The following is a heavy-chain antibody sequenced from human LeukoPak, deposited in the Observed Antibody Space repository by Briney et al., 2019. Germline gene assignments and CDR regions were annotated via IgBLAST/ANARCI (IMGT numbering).Heavy chain of an antibody. CDR1: GGTFSSYA. CDR2: IIPIFGTA. CDR3: ARDKYCSTTSCPYYYYYYMDV. Sequence: SVKVSCKASGGTFSSYAISWVRQAPGQGLEWMGGIIPIFGTANYAQKFQGRVTITADESTSTAYMELSSLRSEDTAVYYCARDKYCSTTSCPYYYYYYMDVWGKGTTVTVSS. J-gene: IGHJ6*03. D-gene: IGHD2-2*01. V-gene: IGHV1-69*13.